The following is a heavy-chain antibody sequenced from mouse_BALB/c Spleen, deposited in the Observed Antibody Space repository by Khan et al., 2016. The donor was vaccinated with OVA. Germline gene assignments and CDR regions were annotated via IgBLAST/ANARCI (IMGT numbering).Heavy chain of an antibody. V-gene: IGHV3-2*02. Sequence: EVQLLESGPGLVKPSQSLSLTCTVTGYSITSEYAWNCIRQFPGNKLEWMGYINYSGTTRFNPSLKSRTSITRDTSKNQFFLQLNSVTTEDTATYYCARKDYYDYDPFPYWGQGTLVTVSA. CDR3: ARKDYYDYDPFPY. CDR1: GYSITSEYA. CDR2: INYSGTT. D-gene: IGHD2-4*01. J-gene: IGHJ3*01.